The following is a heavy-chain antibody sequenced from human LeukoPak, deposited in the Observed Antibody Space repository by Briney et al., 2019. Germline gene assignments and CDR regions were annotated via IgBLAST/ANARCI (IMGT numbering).Heavy chain of an antibody. Sequence: ASVKVSCKASGYTFTRYYMYWVRQAPGQGLEWMGIINPSGGSTSYSQKFQGRVTMTSDTSTSTVYMELSSLRSEDTAVYYCAGEWVSGYYYGMDVWGQGTTVTVSS. D-gene: IGHD1-26*01. J-gene: IGHJ6*02. V-gene: IGHV1-46*01. CDR3: AGEWVSGYYYGMDV. CDR2: INPSGGST. CDR1: GYTFTRYY.